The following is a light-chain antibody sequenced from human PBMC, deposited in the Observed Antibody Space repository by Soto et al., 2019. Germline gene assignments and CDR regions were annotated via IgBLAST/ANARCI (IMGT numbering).Light chain of an antibody. CDR3: FSFTTTGTHV. J-gene: IGLJ1*01. V-gene: IGLV2-14*01. Sequence: QSALTQPASLSGSPGQSITISCTGTSSDIGAYDYVSWFQQHPGKAPKLMISEVNNRPSGVSNRFSGSKSGNTAYLNISGLQVEYEAEYFCFSFTTTGTHVFGTGTKVTVL. CDR2: EVN. CDR1: SSDIGAYDY.